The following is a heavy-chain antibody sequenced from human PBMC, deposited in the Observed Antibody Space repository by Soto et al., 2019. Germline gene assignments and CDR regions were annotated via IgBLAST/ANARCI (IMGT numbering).Heavy chain of an antibody. V-gene: IGHV3-74*01. J-gene: IGHJ4*02. Sequence: EVQLVESGGDLVQPGGSLRLSFAASGFTFSSYWMHWVRQAPGKGLVWVSRIKSDGSGAIYADSVKGRFTVSRDNAKTTLYLLMNRLSTEDTAVYYCARGDGDYPDGNGYLGRHWGQGPRVTVSS. CDR2: IKSDGSGA. CDR1: GFTFSSYW. CDR3: ARGDGDYPDGNGYLGRH. D-gene: IGHD3-22*01.